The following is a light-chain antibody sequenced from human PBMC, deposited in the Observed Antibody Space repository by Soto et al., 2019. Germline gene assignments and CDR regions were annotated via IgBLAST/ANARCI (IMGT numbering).Light chain of an antibody. J-gene: IGKJ5*01. V-gene: IGKV3-20*01. CDR3: QQHGQWPIT. Sequence: EIVLMQSPGTLSLSPGERATLSCSASQSVSSSYLAWYQQKPGQAPRLLIYGASSRATGIPDRFSGSGSGTEFTLTISSLQPEDFATYYCQQHGQWPITCGQGTRREI. CDR2: GAS. CDR1: QSVSSSY.